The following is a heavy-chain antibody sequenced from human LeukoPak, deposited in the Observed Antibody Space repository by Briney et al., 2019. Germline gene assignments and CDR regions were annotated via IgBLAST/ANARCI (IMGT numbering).Heavy chain of an antibody. Sequence: PSETLSLTCSVSGASITTNSHYWGWFRQSQGKRFEWIGHLYYTGSASYTPSLQSRATISEVTSKNQFSLRLTSVSAADTALYFCPSLSVDWLMGDNWGQGLLVSVSS. V-gene: IGHV4-39*01. D-gene: IGHD3-9*01. CDR2: LYYTGSA. CDR3: PSLSVDWLMGDN. CDR1: GASITTNSHY. J-gene: IGHJ4*01.